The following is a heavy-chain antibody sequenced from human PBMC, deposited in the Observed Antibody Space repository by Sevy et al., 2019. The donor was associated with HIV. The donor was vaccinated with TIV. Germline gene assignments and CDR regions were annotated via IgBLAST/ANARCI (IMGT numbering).Heavy chain of an antibody. D-gene: IGHD2-21*02. Sequence: SETLSLTCTVSGGSINSDHWNWIRQPPGKGLEWIGYVYYTGGTNYNPSLKNRVTISVDRTKNHFSHKLTSFTAADTAGYYCVRRNDLDIWGQGTMVTVSS. V-gene: IGHV4-59*08. CDR3: VRRNDLDI. J-gene: IGHJ3*02. CDR1: GGSINSDH. CDR2: VYYTGGT.